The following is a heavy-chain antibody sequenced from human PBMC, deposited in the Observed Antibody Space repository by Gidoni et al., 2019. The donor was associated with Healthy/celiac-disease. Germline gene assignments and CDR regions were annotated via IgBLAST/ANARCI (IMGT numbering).Heavy chain of an antibody. D-gene: IGHD3-3*01. CDR2: IKSKTDGGTT. V-gene: IGHV3-15*01. J-gene: IGHJ4*02. CDR1: GFTFSNAW. CDR3: TTGYDFWSGYYTGGDY. Sequence: EVQLVESGGGLVKPGGSLRLSCAASGFTFSNAWMSWVRQAPGKGLEWVGRIKSKTDGGTTDYAAPVKGRFTISRDDSKNTLYLQMNSLKTEDTAVYYCTTGYDFWSGYYTGGDYWGQGTLVTVSS.